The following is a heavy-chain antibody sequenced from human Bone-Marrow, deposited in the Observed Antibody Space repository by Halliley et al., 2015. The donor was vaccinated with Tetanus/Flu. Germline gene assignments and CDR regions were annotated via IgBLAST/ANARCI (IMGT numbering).Heavy chain of an antibody. J-gene: IGHJ4*02. D-gene: IGHD6-19*01. CDR1: GASVGIAGFY. CDR3: ATGVAGDFDY. CDR2: IYYTDSA. Sequence: LRLSCTVSGASVGIAGFYWSWLRQHPGRDLEWIGYIYYTDSAYYNPSLESRVSISVDTSENQVSLRLHSVTAADSAVYYCATGVAGDFDYWGQGTQVPVSS. V-gene: IGHV4-31*02.